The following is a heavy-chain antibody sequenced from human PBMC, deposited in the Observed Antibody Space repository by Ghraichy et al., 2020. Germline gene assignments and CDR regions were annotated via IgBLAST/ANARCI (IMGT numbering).Heavy chain of an antibody. D-gene: IGHD3-10*01. CDR1: GGSFSGYY. CDR3: ARGHDGDGYMVRGVLVTGGFDP. V-gene: IGHV4-34*01. CDR2: INHSGST. J-gene: IGHJ5*02. Sequence: SETLSLTCAVYGGSFSGYYWSWIRQPPGKGLEWIGEINHSGSTNYNPSLKSRVTISVDTSKNQFSLKLSSVTAADTAVYYCARGHDGDGYMVRGVLVTGGFDPWGQGTLVTVSS.